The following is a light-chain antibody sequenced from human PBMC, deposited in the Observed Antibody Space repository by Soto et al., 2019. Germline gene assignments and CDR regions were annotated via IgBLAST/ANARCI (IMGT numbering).Light chain of an antibody. J-gene: IGLJ2*01. CDR2: EVS. Sequence: QSALTQPPSASGSPGQSVTISCTGTSSDVGGYNYVSWYQQHPGKAPKVMIYEVSKRPSGVPDRFSGSKSGNTASLTVSGLQAEDEGDYYCSSYAGSNRVFGGGTKVTVL. V-gene: IGLV2-8*01. CDR1: SSDVGGYNY. CDR3: SSYAGSNRV.